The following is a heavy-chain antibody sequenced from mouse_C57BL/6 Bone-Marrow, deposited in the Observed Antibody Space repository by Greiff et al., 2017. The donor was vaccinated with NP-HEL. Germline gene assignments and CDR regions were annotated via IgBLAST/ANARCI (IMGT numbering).Heavy chain of an antibody. V-gene: IGHV1-81*01. D-gene: IGHD3-2*02. Sequence: VQLQQSGAELARPFPPVNPSRNSSVYPFTSYGISWVNHRTGQGLEWIGEIYPRSVNTYYNEKFKGKATLTADKSSSTAYMELRSLTSEDSAVYFCAPQTAQAKAYWGQGTLVTVSA. J-gene: IGHJ3*01. CDR2: IYPRSVNT. CDR1: VYPFTSYG. CDR3: APQTAQAKAY.